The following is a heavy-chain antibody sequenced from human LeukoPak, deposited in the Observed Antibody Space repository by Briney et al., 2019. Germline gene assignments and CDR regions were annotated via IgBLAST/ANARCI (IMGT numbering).Heavy chain of an antibody. CDR1: GYSFTTYW. Sequence: GESLKISCKGSGYSFTTYWIGWVRQMPGKGLDWMAAIHPSDSDTRYSPSFQGQVTISADKSISTAYLQWSSLEASNTAMYYCATSYSYGANFDHWGRGTRVTVSS. CDR3: ATSYSYGANFDH. CDR2: IHPSDSDT. J-gene: IGHJ4*02. V-gene: IGHV5-51*01. D-gene: IGHD5-18*01.